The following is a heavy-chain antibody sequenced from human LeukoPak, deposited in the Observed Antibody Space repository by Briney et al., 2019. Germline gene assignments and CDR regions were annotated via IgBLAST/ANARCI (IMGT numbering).Heavy chain of an antibody. CDR2: INKDGSKK. J-gene: IGHJ3*02. D-gene: IGHD2-2*01. CDR3: ARDTSPSSSSSCFDAFDM. Sequence: PGGSLRLSCASSGFTFSNDWMTWVRQAQGKGLEWVANINKDGSKKNYVDSVKGRFTISRDNSKNSLFLQMNSLRAENTAIYYCARDTSPSSSSSCFDAFDMWGQGTMVTVSS. V-gene: IGHV3-7*01. CDR1: GFTFSNDW.